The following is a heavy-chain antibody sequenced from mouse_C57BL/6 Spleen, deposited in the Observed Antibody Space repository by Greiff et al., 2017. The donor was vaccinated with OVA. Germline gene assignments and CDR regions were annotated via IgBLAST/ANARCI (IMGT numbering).Heavy chain of an antibody. J-gene: IGHJ4*01. D-gene: IGHD3-2*02. CDR2: IDPETGGT. CDR1: GYTFTDYE. V-gene: IGHV1-15*01. CDR3: TRGARSSGAMDY. Sequence: QVQLQQSGAELVRPGASVTLSCKASGYTFTDYEMHWVKQTPVHGLEWIGAIDPETGGTAYNQKFKGKAILTADKSSSTAYMELRSLTSEDSAVYYCTRGARSSGAMDYWGQGTSVTVSS.